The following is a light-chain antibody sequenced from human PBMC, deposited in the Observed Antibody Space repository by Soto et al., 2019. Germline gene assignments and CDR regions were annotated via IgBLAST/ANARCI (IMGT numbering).Light chain of an antibody. CDR1: QSFRSNY. CDR2: GVS. CDR3: QQYDRVPGFT. Sequence: EIVLTQSPDTLSLSPGERATLSCRASQSFRSNYLAWYQQRPGQAPRLLIYGVSSRASGIPDRFSGSGSGTDFTLTISRLEPEDSAVYYCQQYDRVPGFTFGGGTKVDIK. J-gene: IGKJ4*01. V-gene: IGKV3-20*01.